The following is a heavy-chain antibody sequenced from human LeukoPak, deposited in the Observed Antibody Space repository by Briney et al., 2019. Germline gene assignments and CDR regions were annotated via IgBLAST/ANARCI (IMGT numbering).Heavy chain of an antibody. CDR2: VSSSTGDT. V-gene: IGHV1-2*02. Sequence: ASVKVSCKVSGYTFTGSFIHWVRQAPGQGLEWMGWVSSSTGDTKFAQRFQGRVTMTRDTSISTAYMELSRLRSDDTAVYYCARNALYSSSWNWFDPWGQGTLVTVSS. CDR3: ARNALYSSSWNWFDP. D-gene: IGHD6-13*01. CDR1: GYTFTGSF. J-gene: IGHJ5*02.